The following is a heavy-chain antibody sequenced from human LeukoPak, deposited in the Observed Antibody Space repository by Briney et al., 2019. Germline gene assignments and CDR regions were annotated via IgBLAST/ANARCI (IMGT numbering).Heavy chain of an antibody. CDR2: IIPILGIA. CDR1: GGTFSSYA. J-gene: IGHJ4*02. CDR3: ARDPLPMVRGRSSDY. Sequence: GASVKVSCKASGGTFSSYAIIWVRQAPGQGLEWMGRIIPILGIANYAQKFQGRVTITADKSTSTAYMELSSLRSEDTAVYYCARDPLPMVRGRSSDYWGQGTLVTVSS. V-gene: IGHV1-69*04. D-gene: IGHD3-10*01.